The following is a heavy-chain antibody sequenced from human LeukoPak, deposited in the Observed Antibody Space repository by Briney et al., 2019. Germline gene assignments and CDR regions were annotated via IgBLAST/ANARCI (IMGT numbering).Heavy chain of an antibody. CDR1: GFTFSSYA. CDR2: ISGSGGST. Sequence: GGSLRLSFAASGFTFSSYAMSWVRQAPGKGLEWVSAISGSGGSTYYADSVKGRFTISRENSKNTLYLQMNSLRAEDTAVYYCAREGEYIWGSYRHQYFDYWGQGTLVSVS. CDR3: AREGEYIWGSYRHQYFDY. D-gene: IGHD3-16*02. V-gene: IGHV3-23*01. J-gene: IGHJ4*02.